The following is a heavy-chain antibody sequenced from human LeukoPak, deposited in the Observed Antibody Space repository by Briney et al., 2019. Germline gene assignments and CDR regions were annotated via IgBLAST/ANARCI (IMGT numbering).Heavy chain of an antibody. CDR2: IKQDGSEK. CDR3: VKDHPVFDY. Sequence: GGSLRLSCAASGFTFSSYWMSWVRQAPGKGLEWVANIKQDGSEKCYVDSVKGRFTISRDNAKNSLYLQMNSLRAEDTAVYYCVKDHPVFDYWGQGTLVTVSS. J-gene: IGHJ4*02. CDR1: GFTFSSYW. V-gene: IGHV3-7*01.